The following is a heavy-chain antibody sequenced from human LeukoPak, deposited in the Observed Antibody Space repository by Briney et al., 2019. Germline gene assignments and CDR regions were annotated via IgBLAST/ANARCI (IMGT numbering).Heavy chain of an antibody. D-gene: IGHD3-22*01. Sequence: PGGSLRLSCAASGFTFDDYGMSWVRQAPGKGLEWVSGINWNGGSTGYADSVKGRFTIFRDNAKNSLYLQMNSLRAEDTALYHCARVEGDSSVPPAYFDYWGQGTLVTVSS. J-gene: IGHJ4*02. CDR2: INWNGGST. CDR3: ARVEGDSSVPPAYFDY. CDR1: GFTFDDYG. V-gene: IGHV3-20*01.